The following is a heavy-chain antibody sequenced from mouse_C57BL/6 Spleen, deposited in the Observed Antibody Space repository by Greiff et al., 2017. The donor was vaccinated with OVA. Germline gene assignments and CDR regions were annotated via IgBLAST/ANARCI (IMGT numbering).Heavy chain of an antibody. V-gene: IGHV5-9-1*02. J-gene: IGHJ4*01. CDR1: GFTFSSYA. Sequence: EVQVVESGEGLVKPGGSLKLSCAASGFTFSSYAMSWVRQTPEKRLEWVAYISSGGDYIYYADTVKGRYTISRDNTRNTLYLQMSSLKSEDTAMYYCTRGGVYYGSSLPYYYAMDYWGQGTSVTVSS. CDR3: TRGGVYYGSSLPYYYAMDY. D-gene: IGHD1-1*01. CDR2: ISSGGDYI.